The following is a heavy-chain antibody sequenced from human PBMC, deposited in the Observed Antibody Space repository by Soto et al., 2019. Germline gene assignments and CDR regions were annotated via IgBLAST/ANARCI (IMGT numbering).Heavy chain of an antibody. D-gene: IGHD3-16*01. CDR2: INLGGTTT. CDR1: EYTFTDYF. J-gene: IGHJ4*02. CDR3: IGAEWGMRYFDD. Sequence: QVQLVQSGAEVKKPGASVKLSCQASEYTFTDYFIHWVRQAPGQGLEWMGLINLGGTTTTSAQKLQGRLTITRDTSTRTDYMELSSLRSEDTAVYYCIGAEWGMRYFDDWGQGTLVSVSS. V-gene: IGHV1-46*04.